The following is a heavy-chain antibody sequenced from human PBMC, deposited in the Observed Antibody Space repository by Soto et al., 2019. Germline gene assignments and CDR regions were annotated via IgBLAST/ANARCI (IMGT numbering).Heavy chain of an antibody. Sequence: ESGGGLVQPGGSLRLSCAASGFTFSSYWMSWVRQAPGKGLEWVANIKQDGSEKYYVDSVKGRFTISRDNAKNSLYLQMNSLRAEDTAVYYCARDAVAVGATGPFDYWGQGTLVTVSS. V-gene: IGHV3-7*01. CDR3: ARDAVAVGATGPFDY. CDR1: GFTFSSYW. J-gene: IGHJ4*02. D-gene: IGHD1-26*01. CDR2: IKQDGSEK.